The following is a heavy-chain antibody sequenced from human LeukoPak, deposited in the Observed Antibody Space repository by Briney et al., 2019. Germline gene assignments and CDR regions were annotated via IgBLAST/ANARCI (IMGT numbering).Heavy chain of an antibody. CDR3: AKCRRGYYYYYYYMDV. J-gene: IGHJ6*03. CDR2: IWYDGGHK. CDR1: GFTFNSYG. D-gene: IGHD3-16*01. V-gene: IGHV3-33*06. Sequence: PGGSLRLSCAASGFTFNSYGMHWVRQAPGKGLEWVAVIWYDGGHKYYADSVKGRFTISRDNSKNTLDLQMNSPRAEDTAVYYCAKCRRGYYYYYYYMDVWGKGTTVTVSS.